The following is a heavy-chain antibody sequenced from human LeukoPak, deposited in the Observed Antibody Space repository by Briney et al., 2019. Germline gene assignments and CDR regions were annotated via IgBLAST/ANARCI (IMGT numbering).Heavy chain of an antibody. D-gene: IGHD4-17*01. Sequence: ASVKVSCKASGYTFTSYAMHWVRQAPGQRLEWMGWINAGNGNTKFSQKFQGRVTITRDTSASTAYMELSSLRSEDTAVYYCARDPPYGSLFDYWGQGTLVTVSS. V-gene: IGHV1-3*01. CDR3: ARDPPYGSLFDY. J-gene: IGHJ4*02. CDR1: GYTFTSYA. CDR2: INAGNGNT.